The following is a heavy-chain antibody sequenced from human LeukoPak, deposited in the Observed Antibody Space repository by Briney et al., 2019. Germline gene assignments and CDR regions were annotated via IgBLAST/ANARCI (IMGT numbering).Heavy chain of an antibody. J-gene: IGHJ3*02. D-gene: IGHD5-18*01. Sequence: PSETLSLTCAVYGGSFSGYYWSWIRQPPGMGLEWIGEINHSGSTNYNPSLKSRVTISVDTSKNQFSLKLSSVTAADTAVYYCARGRRYSYGYHAFDIWGQGTMVTVSS. CDR3: ARGRRYSYGYHAFDI. V-gene: IGHV4-34*01. CDR1: GGSFSGYY. CDR2: INHSGST.